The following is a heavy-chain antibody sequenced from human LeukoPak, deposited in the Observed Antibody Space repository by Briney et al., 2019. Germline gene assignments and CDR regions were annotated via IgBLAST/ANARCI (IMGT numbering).Heavy chain of an antibody. J-gene: IGHJ4*02. CDR1: GGSISSGSYY. V-gene: IGHV4-61*02. Sequence: SQTLSLTSTVSGGSISSGSYYWSWIRQPPGKGLEWIGRIYTSGSTNYNPSLKSRVTISVDTSKNQFSLKLSSVTAADTAVYYCARDIWFGDSRWGQGTLVTVSS. D-gene: IGHD3-10*01. CDR3: ARDIWFGDSR. CDR2: IYTSGST.